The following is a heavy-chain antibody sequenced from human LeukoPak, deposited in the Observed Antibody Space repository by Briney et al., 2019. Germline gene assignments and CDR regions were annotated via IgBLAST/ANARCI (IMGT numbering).Heavy chain of an antibody. J-gene: IGHJ5*02. Sequence: GASVKVSCKASGYTFTDYYIHWMRQAPGQGPEWMGWIYPKRGGTNSAQKFQGRVTLTRDTSISTTYMELTGLRSDDTAVYYCARIAGSGSLNWFDPWGQGTLVTVSS. CDR2: IYPKRGGT. CDR3: ARIAGSGSLNWFDP. CDR1: GYTFTDYY. V-gene: IGHV1-2*02. D-gene: IGHD3-10*01.